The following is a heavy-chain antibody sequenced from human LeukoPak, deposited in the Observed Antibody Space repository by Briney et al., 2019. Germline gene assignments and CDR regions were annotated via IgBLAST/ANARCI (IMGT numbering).Heavy chain of an antibody. CDR2: IYHSGSS. Sequence: PSETLSLTCTVSGFSITTGYYWDWIRQSPGKGLEWIGKIYHSGSSYYNPSFKSRVTISVDTSKNQFSLRVTSVTAADTAVYFCARDLAVAGKAFGFWGQGIPVTISS. CDR3: ARDLAVAGKAFGF. V-gene: IGHV4-38-2*02. D-gene: IGHD6-19*01. J-gene: IGHJ4*02. CDR1: GFSITTGYY.